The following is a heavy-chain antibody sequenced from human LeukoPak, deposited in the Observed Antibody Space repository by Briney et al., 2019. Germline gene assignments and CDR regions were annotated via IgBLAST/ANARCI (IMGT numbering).Heavy chain of an antibody. CDR3: ASRAVLNYFVDY. Sequence: SETLCLTCTVSGGSISSSSYYWGWMDQPPGKGLEWIGCIYYSGSTYYNPSLKSRVTISVDTSKNQFSLKLSSVTAADTAVYSCASRAVLNYFVDYWGQGTLVTVSS. CDR2: IYYSGST. D-gene: IGHD2/OR15-2a*01. CDR1: GGSISSSSYY. V-gene: IGHV4-39*01. J-gene: IGHJ4*02.